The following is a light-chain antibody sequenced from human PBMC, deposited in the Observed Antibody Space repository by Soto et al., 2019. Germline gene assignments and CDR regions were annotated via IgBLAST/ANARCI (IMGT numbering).Light chain of an antibody. J-gene: IGKJ1*01. CDR3: QQCGSSPWT. CDR1: QSVTSSY. Sequence: EIVLTQSPGTLSLSPGERATLSCRASQSVTSSYLAWYQQKPGQAPRLLIYGASSKATGIPDRFSGSGSGTDFTLTISRLEPEDFAVYYCQQCGSSPWTVGQGTKVDSK. V-gene: IGKV3-20*01. CDR2: GAS.